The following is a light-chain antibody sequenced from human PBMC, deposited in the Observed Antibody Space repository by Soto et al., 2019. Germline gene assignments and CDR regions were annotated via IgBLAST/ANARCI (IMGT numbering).Light chain of an antibody. J-gene: IGLJ3*02. CDR2: GNS. V-gene: IGLV1-40*01. Sequence: QSVLPQPPSVSGAPGQRVTLSCTGSSSNIGAGYDVHWYQQLPGTAPKLLIYGNSNRPSGVPDRFSGSKSGTSASLAITGHQAEDEADYYCQSYDSSLSGWVFGGGTKRTVL. CDR3: QSYDSSLSGWV. CDR1: SSNIGAGYD.